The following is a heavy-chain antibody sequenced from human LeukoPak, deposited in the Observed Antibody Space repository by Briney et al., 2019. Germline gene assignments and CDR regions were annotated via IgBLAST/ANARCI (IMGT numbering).Heavy chain of an antibody. CDR3: ATTGPVTVATTGWFDP. V-gene: IGHV1-24*01. D-gene: IGHD5-12*01. CDR1: GYALTEIS. Sequence: ASVTVSCKVFGYALTEISIHWVRQAPGKGLEWMVGFDPEDGETIYAEKFQARVTLTEDTSRDTAYMELSSLRSEDTAVYYCATTGPVTVATTGWFDPWGQGTLVTVSS. CDR2: FDPEDGET. J-gene: IGHJ5*02.